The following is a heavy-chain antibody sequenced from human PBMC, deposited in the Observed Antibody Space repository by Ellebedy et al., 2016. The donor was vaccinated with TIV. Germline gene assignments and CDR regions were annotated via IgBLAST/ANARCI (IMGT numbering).Heavy chain of an antibody. V-gene: IGHV4-39*01. Sequence: SETLSPTCTVSGDSLGRISSYWGWIRQPPGRGLERIGSIYHSGNTYYNPSLESRVTISVDTSKGQFSLKLSTVTAADTAVYYCARWFGELLYVRWFDTWGQGTLVTVSS. CDR3: ARWFGELLYVRWFDT. CDR1: GDSLGRISSY. J-gene: IGHJ5*02. D-gene: IGHD3-10*01. CDR2: IYHSGNT.